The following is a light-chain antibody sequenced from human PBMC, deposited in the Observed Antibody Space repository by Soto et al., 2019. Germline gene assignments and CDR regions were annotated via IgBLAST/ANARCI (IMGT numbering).Light chain of an antibody. V-gene: IGKV1-39*01. J-gene: IGKJ1*01. CDR1: QSISNH. CDR2: AAS. CDR3: QQSYSSPPT. Sequence: DIQMTHSPSSLSASVEDRFIITCRASQSISNHLNWYQQKPGKAPKLLIFAASSLQSGVPSRFSGSRSGPDFTLTISSLQPEDFATYYCQQSYSSPPTFGQGTKVDIK.